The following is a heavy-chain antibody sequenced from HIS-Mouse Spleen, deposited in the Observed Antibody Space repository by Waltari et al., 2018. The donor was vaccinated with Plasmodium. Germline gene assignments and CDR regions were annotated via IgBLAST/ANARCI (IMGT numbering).Heavy chain of an antibody. D-gene: IGHD7-27*01. J-gene: IGHJ4*02. CDR1: GFTFSSYA. CDR2: SSGRGGRT. Sequence: EVQLLESGGGLVQPGGSLRLSCAASGFTFSSYAMSWVRQARGKGLGGFSASSGRGGRTYYEDSVKGRFTSSRDNSKNTLYLQMNSLRAEDTAVYYCAKSSKGTGDLWDYWGQGTLVTVSS. V-gene: IGHV3-23*01. CDR3: AKSSKGTGDLWDY.